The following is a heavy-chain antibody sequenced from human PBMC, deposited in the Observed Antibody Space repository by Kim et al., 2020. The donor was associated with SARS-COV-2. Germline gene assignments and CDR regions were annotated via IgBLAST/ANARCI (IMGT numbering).Heavy chain of an antibody. Sequence: NDAQNLQGRVTMTTDTSTSKAYMELRSLRSDDTAVYYCARGDTSGWFGMDVWGQGTTVTVSS. D-gene: IGHD3-22*01. V-gene: IGHV1-18*01. CDR3: ARGDTSGWFGMDV. J-gene: IGHJ6*02.